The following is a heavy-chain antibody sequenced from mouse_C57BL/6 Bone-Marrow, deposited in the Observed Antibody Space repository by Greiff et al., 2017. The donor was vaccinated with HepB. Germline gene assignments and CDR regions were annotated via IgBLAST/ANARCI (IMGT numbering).Heavy chain of an antibody. V-gene: IGHV14-4*01. CDR1: GFNIKDDY. Sequence: EVQLQESGAELVRPGASVKLSCTASGFNIKDDYMHWVKQRPEQGLEWIGWIDPENGDTEYASKFQGKATITADTSSNTAYLQLSSLTSEDTAVYYCTTPWRGDFDYWGQGTTLTVSS. CDR3: TTPWRGDFDY. CDR2: IDPENGDT. J-gene: IGHJ2*01.